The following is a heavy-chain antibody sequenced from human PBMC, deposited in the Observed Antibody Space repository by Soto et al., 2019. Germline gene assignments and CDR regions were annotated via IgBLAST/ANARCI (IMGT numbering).Heavy chain of an antibody. CDR3: AVDSYYDILTGYYPLGY. V-gene: IGHV3-21*01. D-gene: IGHD3-9*01. CDR2: ISSSSSYI. J-gene: IGHJ4*02. CDR1: GFTFSSYS. Sequence: EVQLVESGGGLVKPGGSLRLSCAASGFTFSSYSMNWVRQAPGKGLVWVSSISSSSSYIYYADSVKGRFTISSDNAKNSPYLQMNSLRAEDTAVYYCAVDSYYDILTGYYPLGYWGQGTLVTVSS.